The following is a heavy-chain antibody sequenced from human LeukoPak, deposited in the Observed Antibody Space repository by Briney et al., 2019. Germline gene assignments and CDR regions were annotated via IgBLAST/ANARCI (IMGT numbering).Heavy chain of an antibody. D-gene: IGHD2-2*01. CDR1: GFIFRNHW. V-gene: IGHV3-74*01. J-gene: IGHJ1*01. Sequence: GGSLRLSCTTSGFIFRNHWMHWVRQVPGKGLVWVSRIDFDGSTATYADSVKGRFTISRDNGKSTLYLQMNSLRADDTAVYYCTRGRCLDTNCVEYFQHWGQGSRVTVSS. CDR2: IDFDGSTA. CDR3: TRGRCLDTNCVEYFQH.